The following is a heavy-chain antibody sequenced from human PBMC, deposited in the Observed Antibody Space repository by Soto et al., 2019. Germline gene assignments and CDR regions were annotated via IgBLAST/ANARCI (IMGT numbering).Heavy chain of an antibody. Sequence: GGSLRLSCAASGFNFSSYAMSWVRQAPGKGLEWVSAISGSGGNTYYADSVKGRFTISRDNSKNTLYLQMNSLRAKDTAVYYCAKGSRVFLATVTTSDYWGQGTLVTVSS. CDR3: AKGSRVFLATVTTSDY. CDR1: GFNFSSYA. J-gene: IGHJ4*02. CDR2: ISGSGGNT. D-gene: IGHD4-17*01. V-gene: IGHV3-23*01.